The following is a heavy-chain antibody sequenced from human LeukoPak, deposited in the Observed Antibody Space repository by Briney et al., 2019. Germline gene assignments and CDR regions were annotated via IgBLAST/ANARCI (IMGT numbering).Heavy chain of an antibody. Sequence: ASETLSLTCTVSGGSISSYYWSWIRQPPGKGLEWIGYIYYSGSTSYNPSLKGRVTISLDTSKNQFSLKLTSATAADTAVYYCARSYDSRGYYFYGMDVWGLGTTVTVAS. V-gene: IGHV4-59*01. CDR2: IYYSGST. J-gene: IGHJ6*02. CDR1: GGSISSYY. CDR3: ARSYDSRGYYFYGMDV. D-gene: IGHD3-22*01.